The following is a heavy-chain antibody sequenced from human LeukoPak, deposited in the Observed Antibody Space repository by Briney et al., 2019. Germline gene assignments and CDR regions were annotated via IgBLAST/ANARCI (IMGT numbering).Heavy chain of an antibody. J-gene: IGHJ4*02. CDR3: ARGHRGSGWSLFDY. CDR2: IYYSGST. CDR1: GGSISSYY. Sequence: SEPLSLTCTVSGGSISSYYWSWIRQPPGKGLEWIGYIYYSGSTNYNPSLKSRVTISVDTSKNQFSLKLSSVTAADTAVYYCARGHRGSGWSLFDYWGQGTLVTVSS. V-gene: IGHV4-59*08. D-gene: IGHD6-19*01.